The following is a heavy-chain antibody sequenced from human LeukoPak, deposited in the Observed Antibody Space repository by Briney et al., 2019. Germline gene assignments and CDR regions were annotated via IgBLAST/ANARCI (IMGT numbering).Heavy chain of an antibody. V-gene: IGHV3-53*01. D-gene: IGHD5-18*01. CDR3: ARGTRSGYSYGLFDY. CDR1: GFTVSTNY. J-gene: IGHJ4*02. CDR2: IYSGGST. Sequence: GGSLRLSCAASGFTVSTNYMSWVRQAPGKGLEWVSVIYSGGSTYYADSVKGRFTISRDNSKNTLYPQMNSLRAEDTAVYYCARGTRSGYSYGLFDYWGQGTLVTVSS.